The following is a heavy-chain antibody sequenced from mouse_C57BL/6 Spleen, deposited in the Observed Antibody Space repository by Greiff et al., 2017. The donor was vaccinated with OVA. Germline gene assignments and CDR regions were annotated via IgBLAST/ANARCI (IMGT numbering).Heavy chain of an antibody. CDR2: IRLKSDNYAT. D-gene: IGHD1-1*01. J-gene: IGHJ1*03. V-gene: IGHV6-3*01. CDR1: GFTFSNYW. Sequence: EVQRVESGGGLVQPGGSMKLSCVASGFTFSNYWMNWVRQSPEKGLEWVAQIRLKSDNYATHYAESVKGRFTISRDDSKSSVYLQMNNLRAEDTGIYYCTRAFTTGVAGDWYFDVWGTGTTVTVSS. CDR3: TRAFTTGVAGDWYFDV.